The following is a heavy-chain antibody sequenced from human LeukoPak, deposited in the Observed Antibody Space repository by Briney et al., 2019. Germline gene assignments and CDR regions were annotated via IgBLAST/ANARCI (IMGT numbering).Heavy chain of an antibody. CDR2: ISGSGGST. J-gene: IGHJ6*02. D-gene: IGHD3-10*01. V-gene: IGHV3-23*01. CDR3: AKWRKNYYGSGSYGDYYYGMDV. CDR1: GFTFSSYA. Sequence: GGSLSLSCAASGFTFSSYAMSWVRQAPGKGLEWASAISGSGGSTYYADSVKGRFTISRDNSKNTLYLQMNSLRAEDTAVYYCAKWRKNYYGSGSYGDYYYGMDVWGQGTTVTVSS.